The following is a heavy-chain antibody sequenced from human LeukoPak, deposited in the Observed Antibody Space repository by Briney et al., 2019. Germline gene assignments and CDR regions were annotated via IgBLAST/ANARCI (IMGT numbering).Heavy chain of an antibody. D-gene: IGHD2-2*01. CDR3: ARGDLVPAPNIPGRGGVSTDYYYYMDV. CDR2: IIPIFDTA. CDR1: GGTFSSYA. J-gene: IGHJ6*03. V-gene: IGHV1-69*13. Sequence: SVKVSCKASGGTFSSYAISWVRQAPGQGLEWMGGIIPIFDTANFAQKFQGRVTITADESTSTAYMGLSSLRSEDTAAYYCARGDLVPAPNIPGRGGVSTDYYYYMDVWGKGTTVTVSS.